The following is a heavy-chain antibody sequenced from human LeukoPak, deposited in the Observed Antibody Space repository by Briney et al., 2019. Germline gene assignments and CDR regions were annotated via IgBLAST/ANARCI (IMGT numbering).Heavy chain of an antibody. J-gene: IGHJ4*02. D-gene: IGHD1-1*01. CDR3: TTPLYCWGYYW. CDR2: IKSKTDGGTT. V-gene: IGHV3-15*01. CDR1: GFTFSNAW. Sequence: GEPLRLSCAASGFTFSNAWMSWVRQAPWKGVELVGRIKSKTDGGTTDYAAPVKGRFTISSDDSKNTLYLQMNSMKTEDTAVYYCTTPLYCWGYYWWGQGTLVTVSS.